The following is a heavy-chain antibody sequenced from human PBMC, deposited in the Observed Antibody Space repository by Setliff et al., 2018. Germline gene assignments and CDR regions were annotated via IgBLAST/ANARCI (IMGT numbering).Heavy chain of an antibody. CDR2: VYHSGGT. CDR1: GGSISSYY. V-gene: IGHV4-59*04. CDR3: ARHVKVATEYFDC. Sequence: ASETLSLTCTVSGGSISSYYWSWIRQPPGKGLEWLGTVYHSGGTYYNPSLKSRVTMSVDTSKNLFSLKLNSVTAADTALYYCARHVKVATEYFDCWGQGTLVTVSS. J-gene: IGHJ4*02. D-gene: IGHD5-12*01.